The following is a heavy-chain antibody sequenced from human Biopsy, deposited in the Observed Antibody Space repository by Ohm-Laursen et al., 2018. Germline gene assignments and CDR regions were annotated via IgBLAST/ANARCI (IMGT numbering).Heavy chain of an antibody. V-gene: IGHV3-74*01. D-gene: IGHD1-26*01. CDR2: INTDGSRT. Sequence: SLRLSCAASGFTFSTYWMHWVRQAPGKGLVWVSRINTDGSRTTYADSVKGRFTISRDNAKNTLFLQMNSLRAGDTAVYYCARDLKWDVSADYFDFWGQGTLVTVSS. CDR1: GFTFSTYW. J-gene: IGHJ4*02. CDR3: ARDLKWDVSADYFDF.